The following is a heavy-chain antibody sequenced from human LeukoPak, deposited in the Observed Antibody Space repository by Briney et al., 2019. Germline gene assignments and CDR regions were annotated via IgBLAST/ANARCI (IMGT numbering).Heavy chain of an antibody. CDR1: GGSIISTGFH. J-gene: IGHJ4*02. D-gene: IGHD4-17*01. CDR2: IYYSGST. V-gene: IGHV4-39*01. CDR3: AQIPPKNTVTAHDY. Sequence: SETLSRTCTVSGGSIISTGFHWDWIRQPPGKGLEWIGSIYYSGSTYYNPSLKSRVTISVDTSKNQFSLKLSSVTAADTAVYYCAQIPPKNTVTAHDYWGRGTLVTVSS.